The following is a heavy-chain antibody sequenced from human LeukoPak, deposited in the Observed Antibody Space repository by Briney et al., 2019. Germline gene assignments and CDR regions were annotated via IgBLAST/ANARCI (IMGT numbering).Heavy chain of an antibody. D-gene: IGHD5-18*01. CDR2: ISSSSSYI. CDR3: ARAMDTAMAQKKYYYYYMDV. Sequence: GGSLRLSCAASGFTFSSYSMNWVRQAPGKGLEWVSSISSSSSYIYYADSVKGRFTISRDNAKNSLYLQMNSLRAEDTAVYYCARAMDTAMAQKKYYYYYMDVWGKGTTVTVSS. CDR1: GFTFSSYS. J-gene: IGHJ6*03. V-gene: IGHV3-21*01.